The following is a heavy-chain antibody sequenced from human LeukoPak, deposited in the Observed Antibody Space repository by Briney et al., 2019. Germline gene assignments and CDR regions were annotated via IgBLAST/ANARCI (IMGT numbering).Heavy chain of an antibody. D-gene: IGHD1-26*01. CDR3: ARDGEDWEPDYYYYYMDV. CDR1: GYTFTGYY. J-gene: IGHJ6*03. Sequence: ASVKVSCKASGYTFTGYYMHWVRQAPGQGLEWMGWINPNSGGTNYAQMFQGRVTMTRDTSISTAYMELSRLRSDDTAVYYCARDGEDWEPDYYYYYMDVWGKGTTVTISS. CDR2: INPNSGGT. V-gene: IGHV1-2*02.